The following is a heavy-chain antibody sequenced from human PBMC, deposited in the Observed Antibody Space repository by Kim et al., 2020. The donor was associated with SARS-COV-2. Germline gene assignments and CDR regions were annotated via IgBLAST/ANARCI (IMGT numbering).Heavy chain of an antibody. D-gene: IGHD3-10*01. Sequence: SVKGKFTISRDDSKNTAYLQMNSLETEDTAVYYCTRQPSMVRRYYYGMDVWGQGTTVTVSS. J-gene: IGHJ6*02. V-gene: IGHV3-73*01. CDR3: TRQPSMVRRYYYGMDV.